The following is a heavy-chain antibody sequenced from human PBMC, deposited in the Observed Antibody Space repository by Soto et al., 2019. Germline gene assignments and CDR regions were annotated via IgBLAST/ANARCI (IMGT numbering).Heavy chain of an antibody. J-gene: IGHJ3*02. CDR1: GFTFSSYA. D-gene: IGHD3-22*01. CDR3: AKGRRYYDSSGYYQDAFDI. Sequence: EVQLLESGGGLVQPGGSLRLSCAASGFTFSSYAMSWVRQAPGKGLEWVSAISGSGGSTYYADSVKGRFTISRDNSKNTLYLQMNSLRAEDTAVYYCAKGRRYYDSSGYYQDAFDIWGQGTMVTVSS. CDR2: ISGSGGST. V-gene: IGHV3-23*01.